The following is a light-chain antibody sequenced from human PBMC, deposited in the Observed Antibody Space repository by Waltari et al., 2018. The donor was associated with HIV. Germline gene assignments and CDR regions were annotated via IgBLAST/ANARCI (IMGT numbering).Light chain of an antibody. CDR3: QSYDSSNHVV. V-gene: IGLV6-57*03. J-gene: IGLJ2*01. CDR1: SGSIASNF. Sequence: NFMLTQAHPVSESPGKTVTISCTRSSGSIASNFVQWYQQRPGSAPTIVIYEDKERPSGVPDRFSGSIDSSSNSASLTISGLKTEDEADYYCQSYDSSNHVVFGGGTKLTVL. CDR2: EDK.